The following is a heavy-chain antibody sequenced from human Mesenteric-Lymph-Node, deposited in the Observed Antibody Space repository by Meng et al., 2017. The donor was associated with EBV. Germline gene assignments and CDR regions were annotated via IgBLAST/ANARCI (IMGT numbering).Heavy chain of an antibody. CDR1: GDSVSSTRCY. V-gene: IGHV4-61*01. CDR2: IFNSGST. Sequence: QGRLQEAGPGLVKPSETLCLTWPVSGDSVSSTRCYWSWIRQPPGRGLEWIGYIFNSGSTNYNPSLRSRATISVDTSRNQFSLTLNSVTAADTAVYYCARVSGPYYSPWFDPWGQGSLVTVSS. D-gene: IGHD2/OR15-2a*01. J-gene: IGHJ5*02. CDR3: ARVSGPYYSPWFDP.